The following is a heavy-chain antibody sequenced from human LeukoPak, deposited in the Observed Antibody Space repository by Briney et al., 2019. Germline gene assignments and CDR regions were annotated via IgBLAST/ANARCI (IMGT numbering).Heavy chain of an antibody. CDR3: AKDRYSSSSYADY. CDR1: GFTFSGYA. J-gene: IGHJ4*02. D-gene: IGHD6-13*01. Sequence: GGSLRLSCAASGFTFSGYAMSWVRQAPGKGLEWVSAISGSDGRTYYADSVKGRFTISRDSSKNTLYLQMNSLRAEDTAVYYCAKDRYSSSSYADYWGQGTLVTVSS. CDR2: ISGSDGRT. V-gene: IGHV3-23*01.